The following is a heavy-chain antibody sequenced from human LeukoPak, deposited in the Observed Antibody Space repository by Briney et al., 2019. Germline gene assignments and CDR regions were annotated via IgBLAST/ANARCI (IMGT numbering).Heavy chain of an antibody. CDR2: IYTSGST. V-gene: IGHV4-4*07. D-gene: IGHD1-1*01. CDR1: GGSISSYY. J-gene: IGHJ4*02. CDR3: ARVFGGNWYYFDY. Sequence: PSETLSLTCTVSGGSISSYYWSWSRQPAGKGLEWIGRIYTSGSTNYNPSLKSRVTMSVGTSKNHFSLKLSSVTAADTAVYYCARVFGGNWYYFDYWGQGSLVTVSS.